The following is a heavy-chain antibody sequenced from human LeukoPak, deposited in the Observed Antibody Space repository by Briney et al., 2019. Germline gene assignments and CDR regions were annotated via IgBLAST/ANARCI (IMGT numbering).Heavy chain of an antibody. J-gene: IGHJ4*02. V-gene: IGHV3-30*18. CDR1: GFTFSSYG. Sequence: GGSLRLPCAASGFTFSSYGMHWVRQAPGKGLEWVAVISYDGSNKYYADSVKGRFTISRDNSKNTLYLQMNSLRAEDTAVYYCAKPLRGYSYGYFDYWGQGTLVTVSS. D-gene: IGHD5-18*01. CDR3: AKPLRGYSYGYFDY. CDR2: ISYDGSNK.